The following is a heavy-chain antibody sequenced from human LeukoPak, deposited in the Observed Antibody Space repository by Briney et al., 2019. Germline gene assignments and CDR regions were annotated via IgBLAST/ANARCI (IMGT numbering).Heavy chain of an antibody. CDR1: GYSFTSYW. V-gene: IGHV5-51*01. D-gene: IGHD2-2*01. CDR2: IYPGDSDT. J-gene: IGHJ4*02. CDR3: ARSRYCSSTSCYYFDY. Sequence: GESLKISCKGSGYSFTSYWIGWVRRMPGKGLEWMGIIYPGDSDTRYSPSFQGQVTISADKSISTAYLQWSSLKASDTAMYYCARSRYCSSTSCYYFDYWGQGTLVTVSS.